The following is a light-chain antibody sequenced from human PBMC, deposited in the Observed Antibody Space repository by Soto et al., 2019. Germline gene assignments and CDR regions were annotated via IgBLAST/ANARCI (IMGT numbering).Light chain of an antibody. CDR1: QSVSSN. CDR2: GAS. CDR3: QQYNNWPFT. Sequence: EIVMTQSPATLSVSPGERATLSCRASQSVSSNLAWYQQKPGQAPRLLIYGASTRATGIPARFSGSGSGTEFTLTISSLQSEDFAVYYCQQYNNWPFTLGGGTKVDIK. V-gene: IGKV3-15*01. J-gene: IGKJ4*01.